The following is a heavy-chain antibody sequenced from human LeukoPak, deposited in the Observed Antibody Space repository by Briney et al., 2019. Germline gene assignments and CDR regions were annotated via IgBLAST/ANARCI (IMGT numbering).Heavy chain of an antibody. CDR3: ARLPYSSGWTYFDY. D-gene: IGHD6-19*01. J-gene: IGHJ4*02. CDR2: IYYSGST. Sequence: SETLSLTCTVSGGSISSYYWSWIRQPPGKGLEWIGYIYYSGSTNYNPSLKSRVTISVDTSKNQFSLKLSSVTAADTAVYYCARLPYSSGWTYFDYWGQGTQVTVPS. V-gene: IGHV4-59*01. CDR1: GGSISSYY.